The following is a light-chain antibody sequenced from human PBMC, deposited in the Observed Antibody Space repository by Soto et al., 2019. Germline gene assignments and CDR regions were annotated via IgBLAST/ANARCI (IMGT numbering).Light chain of an antibody. CDR2: GAS. CDR1: QGIRND. Sequence: AIQMTQSPSSMSASVGDRVTITCRASQGIRNDLGWYQQKPGKAPKFLIYGASSLQSGVPSRFSGSGSGTDFSLTISSLQPEDFATYYCLQDYNYPYTFGQGTKLEIK. V-gene: IGKV1-6*01. J-gene: IGKJ2*01. CDR3: LQDYNYPYT.